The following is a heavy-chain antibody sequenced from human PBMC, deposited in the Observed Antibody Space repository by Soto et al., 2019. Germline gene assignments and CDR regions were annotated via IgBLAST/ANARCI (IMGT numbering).Heavy chain of an antibody. CDR3: ARAAYDSSGYSPRWCDP. CDR1: GGSISSYY. V-gene: IGHV4-59*01. D-gene: IGHD3-22*01. Sequence: SETLSLTCTVSGGSISSYYWSWIRKPPGKGLEWIGYIYYSGSTNYNPSLKSRVTISVDASKNHFSLKLSSVTAADTAVYYCARAAYDSSGYSPRWCDPCGQGTLVTVSS. J-gene: IGHJ5*02. CDR2: IYYSGST.